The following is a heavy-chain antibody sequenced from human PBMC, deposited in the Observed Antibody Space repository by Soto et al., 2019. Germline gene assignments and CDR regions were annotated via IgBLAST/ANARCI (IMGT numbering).Heavy chain of an antibody. CDR1: GFTFSDYY. CDR3: ARYDSSGYYDH. V-gene: IGHV3-11*03. CDR2: ISGGSTST. D-gene: IGHD3-22*01. Sequence: PGGPLRVSCAASGFTFSDYYMRRIRQAPVKGLEWVSYISGGSTSTNYADSVKGRFTISRDNAKNSLYLQMNSLRAEDTAVYYCARYDSSGYYDHWGQGTLVTVSS. J-gene: IGHJ5*02.